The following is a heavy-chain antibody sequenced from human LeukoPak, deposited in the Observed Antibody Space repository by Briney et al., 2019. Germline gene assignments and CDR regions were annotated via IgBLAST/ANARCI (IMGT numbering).Heavy chain of an antibody. V-gene: IGHV4-30-4*08. CDR1: GGSISSGDYY. CDR3: ARGGLGGYFDWSDTDT. Sequence: SSETLSLTCAVSGGSISSGDYYWSWIRQPPGKGLEWIGYIYYSGSTYYNPSLKSRVTISVDTSKNQFSLKLSSVTAADTAVYYCARGGLGGYFDWSDTDTWGQGTLVTVSS. CDR2: IYYSGST. D-gene: IGHD3-9*01. J-gene: IGHJ5*02.